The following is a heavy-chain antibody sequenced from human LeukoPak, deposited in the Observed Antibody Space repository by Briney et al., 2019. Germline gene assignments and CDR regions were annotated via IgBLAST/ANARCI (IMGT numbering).Heavy chain of an antibody. Sequence: SQTLSLTCTVSGGSISSGDYYWSWIRQPPGKGLEWIGYIYHSGSTYYNPSLKSRVTISVHTSKNQFSLKLSSVTATDTAVYYCTRGPSPFDYYDSSGSYYFDYWGQGTLVTVSS. J-gene: IGHJ4*02. D-gene: IGHD3-22*01. V-gene: IGHV4-30-4*01. CDR1: GGSISSGDYY. CDR2: IYHSGST. CDR3: TRGPSPFDYYDSSGSYYFDY.